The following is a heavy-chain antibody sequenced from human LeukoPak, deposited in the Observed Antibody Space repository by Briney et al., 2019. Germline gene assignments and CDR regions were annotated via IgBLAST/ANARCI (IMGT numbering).Heavy chain of an antibody. CDR3: ARAGGSGLIDY. CDR2: IYHSGST. D-gene: IGHD6-19*01. V-gene: IGHV4-38-2*02. CDR1: GYSISSGYY. J-gene: IGHJ4*02. Sequence: PSETLSLTCTVSGYSISSGYYWVWIRPPPGKGLEWIGSIYHSGSTNYNPSLKSRVTISVDRSKNQFSLKVSSVTAADTAVYYCARAGGSGLIDYWGQGILVTVSS.